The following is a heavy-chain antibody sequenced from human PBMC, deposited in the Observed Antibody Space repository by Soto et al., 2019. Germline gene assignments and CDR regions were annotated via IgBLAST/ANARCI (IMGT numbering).Heavy chain of an antibody. CDR2: ISGSGTGT. Sequence: GGSLRLSCAASGFTFSSFAMSWVRRAPGKGLQWVSSISGSGTGTYYAGSVRGRFTISRDNSKNTLYLQMNSLRADDTALYYCAKEDYGDVDCWGQGTLVTVSS. V-gene: IGHV3-23*01. D-gene: IGHD4-17*01. J-gene: IGHJ4*02. CDR1: GFTFSSFA. CDR3: AKEDYGDVDC.